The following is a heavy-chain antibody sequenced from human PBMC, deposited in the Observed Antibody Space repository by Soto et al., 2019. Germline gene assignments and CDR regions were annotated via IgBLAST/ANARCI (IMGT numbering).Heavy chain of an antibody. J-gene: IGHJ4*02. Sequence: PSETLSLTCTVSGGSISSYYWSWIRQHPGKGLEWIGYIYYSGSTYYNPSLKSRVTISVDTSKNQFSLKLSSVTAADTAVYYCARDRKEKDSSGYYNYFDYWGQGTLVTVSS. V-gene: IGHV4-59*06. D-gene: IGHD3-22*01. CDR2: IYYSGST. CDR3: ARDRKEKDSSGYYNYFDY. CDR1: GGSISSYY.